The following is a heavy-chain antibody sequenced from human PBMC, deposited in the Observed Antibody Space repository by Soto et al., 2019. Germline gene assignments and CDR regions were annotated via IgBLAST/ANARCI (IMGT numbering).Heavy chain of an antibody. J-gene: IGHJ4*02. CDR3: ARVDNWYAKTHYFDY. CDR2: INPNSGGT. CDR1: GSTFTCYY. Sequence: ASVTVSFTASGSTFTCYYMHWVRQSPGQGLEWMGWINPNSGGTNYAQKFQGRVTMTRDTSISTAYMELSRLISDDTAVYYCARVDNWYAKTHYFDYRGQGTLVNVSS. D-gene: IGHD1-1*01. V-gene: IGHV1-2*02.